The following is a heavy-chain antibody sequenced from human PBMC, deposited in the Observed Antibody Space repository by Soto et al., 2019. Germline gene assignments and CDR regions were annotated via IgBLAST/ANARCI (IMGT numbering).Heavy chain of an antibody. CDR3: AGGRISSPSDFAY. Sequence: PSETLSLSCAVYGGSFSGYYWSWIRQPPGKGLEWIGEINHSGSTNYNPSLKSRVTISVDTSKNQFSLKLSSVTAADTAVYYCAGGRISSPSDFAYWGQGTLVTVSS. CDR1: GGSFSGYY. D-gene: IGHD6-6*01. V-gene: IGHV4-34*01. CDR2: INHSGST. J-gene: IGHJ4*02.